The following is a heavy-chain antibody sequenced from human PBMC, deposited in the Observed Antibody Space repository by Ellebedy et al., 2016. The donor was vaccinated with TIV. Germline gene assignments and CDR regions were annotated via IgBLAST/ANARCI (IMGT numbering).Heavy chain of an antibody. Sequence: AASVKVSCKASGYTFTSYGISWVRQAPGQGLEWMGWISAYNGNTNYAQKLQGRVTMTTDTSTSTAYMELRSLRSDDTAVYYWARDPYSSGWYGGRGAFDIWGQGTMVTVSS. J-gene: IGHJ3*02. D-gene: IGHD6-19*01. V-gene: IGHV1-18*01. CDR3: ARDPYSSGWYGGRGAFDI. CDR2: ISAYNGNT. CDR1: GYTFTSYG.